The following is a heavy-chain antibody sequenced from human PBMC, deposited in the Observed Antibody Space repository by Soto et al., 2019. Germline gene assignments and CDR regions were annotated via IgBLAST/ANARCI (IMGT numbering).Heavy chain of an antibody. D-gene: IGHD3-10*01. CDR3: ARGYGSGSTRFDY. J-gene: IGHJ4*02. V-gene: IGHV4-34*01. Sequence: PSETLSLTCAVYGGSFSGYYWSWIRQPPGKGLEWIGEINHSGSTNYNPSLKSRVTISVDTSKNQFSLKLSSVTAADTAVYYCARGYGSGSTRFDYWGQGTLVTVSS. CDR2: INHSGST. CDR1: GGSFSGYY.